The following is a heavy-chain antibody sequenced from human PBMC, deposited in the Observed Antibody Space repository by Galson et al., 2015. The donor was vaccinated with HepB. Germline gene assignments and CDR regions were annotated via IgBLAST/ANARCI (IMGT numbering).Heavy chain of an antibody. Sequence: SLRLSCAASGFTFSNFAMKWVRQAPGKGLEWVSYISGGSATIDYADSVKGRFTISRDSAKISLYLQMNSVRAEDTAVYYCARSYNYSYMDVWGEGTPVTVSS. CDR1: GFTFSNFA. V-gene: IGHV3-48*01. CDR3: ARSYNYSYMDV. J-gene: IGHJ6*03. CDR2: ISGGSATI. D-gene: IGHD3-16*01.